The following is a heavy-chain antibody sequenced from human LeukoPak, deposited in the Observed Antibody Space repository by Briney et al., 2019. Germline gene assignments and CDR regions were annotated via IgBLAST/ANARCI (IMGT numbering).Heavy chain of an antibody. CDR3: ATLRDGYHLYDY. V-gene: IGHV5-51*01. CDR2: IYPGDSDT. Sequence: GESLKISCKSSGNYFRKHWIAWVRQMPGKGLELMGYIYPGDSDTRYSPSFQGHVTISADTSISTAYLQWSSVKASDTAMYYCATLRDGYHLYDYWGQGALVTVSS. D-gene: IGHD5-24*01. CDR1: GNYFRKHW. J-gene: IGHJ4*02.